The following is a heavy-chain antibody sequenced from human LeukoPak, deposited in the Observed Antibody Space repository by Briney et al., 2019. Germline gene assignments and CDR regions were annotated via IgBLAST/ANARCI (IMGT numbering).Heavy chain of an antibody. D-gene: IGHD1-26*01. CDR3: VRDRGTYRPIDY. J-gene: IGHJ4*02. CDR1: GFTVSSNY. Sequence: GGSLRLSCAASGFTVSSNYMCWVRQAPGKGLEWVSSISYTGTYIYYADSVKGRFTISRDNAQNSLYLQMNSLRAEDTAIYYCVRDRGTYRPIDYWGQGTLVTVSS. CDR2: ISYTGTYI. V-gene: IGHV3-21*04.